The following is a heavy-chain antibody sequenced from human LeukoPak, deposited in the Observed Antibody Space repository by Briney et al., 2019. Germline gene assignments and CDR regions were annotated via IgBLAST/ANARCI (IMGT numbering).Heavy chain of an antibody. CDR2: ISFDGSGQ. Sequence: GGSLRLSCAASGFTFSNAWMSWVRQAPGKGLEWLAVISFDGSGQYYADSVKGRFTISRDDSKNMLYLQMNSLRVEDTAVYYCARDLNLGTTDSYWGQGTLVTISS. V-gene: IGHV3-30*03. J-gene: IGHJ4*02. CDR1: GFTFSNAW. D-gene: IGHD4-4*01. CDR3: ARDLNLGTTDSY.